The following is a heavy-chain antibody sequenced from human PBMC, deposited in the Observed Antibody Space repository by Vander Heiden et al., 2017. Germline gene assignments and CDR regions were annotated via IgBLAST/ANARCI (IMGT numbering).Heavy chain of an antibody. J-gene: IGHJ4*02. D-gene: IGHD5-12*01. V-gene: IGHV3-23*01. CDR3: ARGETSLVAARKYYFDY. CDR2: ISGSGLST. Sequence: EVQLLESGGTLVQPGGSLRLSCPASGFIFSNYAMSWVRQAPGKGLAWVSTISGSGLSTAYADSVKGRFTISRDNSKNTLYLQVNNLRAEDTAVFYCARGETSLVAARKYYFDYWGQGTLVTVSS. CDR1: GFIFSNYA.